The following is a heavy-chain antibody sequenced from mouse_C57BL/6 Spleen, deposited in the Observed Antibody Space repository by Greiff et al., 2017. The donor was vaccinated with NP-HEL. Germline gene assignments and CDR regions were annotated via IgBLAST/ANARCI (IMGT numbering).Heavy chain of an antibody. CDR3: ARSFITTVVEYFDV. Sequence: QVQLQQSGAELVRPGTSVKVSCTASGYAFTNYLIEWVKQRPGQGLEWIGVINPGSGGTNYHEKFKGKATLTADKSSSTAYMQLSSLTSEDAAVYFCARSFITTVVEYFDVWGTGTTVTVSS. D-gene: IGHD1-1*01. CDR1: GYAFTNYL. CDR2: INPGSGGT. V-gene: IGHV1-54*01. J-gene: IGHJ1*03.